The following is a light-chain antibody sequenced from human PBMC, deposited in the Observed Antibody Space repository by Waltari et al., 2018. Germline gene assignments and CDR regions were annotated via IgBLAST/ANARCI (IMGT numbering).Light chain of an antibody. Sequence: DIQMTQSPSSLSASVGDSVTIACRASQRISSYLNWYQQKPGQDPKLLIYAASSLESGVPSRFSGSGFGTDFTLTFNSLHPEDFAVYYCQQTYSNFRTFGQGTKVDVK. CDR3: QQTYSNFRT. V-gene: IGKV1-39*01. CDR1: QRISSY. J-gene: IGKJ1*01. CDR2: AAS.